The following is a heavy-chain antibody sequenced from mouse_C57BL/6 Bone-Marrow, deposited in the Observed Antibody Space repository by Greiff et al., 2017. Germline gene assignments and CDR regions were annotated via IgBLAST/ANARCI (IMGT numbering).Heavy chain of an antibody. CDR1: GYSITSGYY. D-gene: IGHD3-1*01. CDR2: ISYDGSN. Sequence: DVKLQESGPGLVKPSQSLSLTCSVTGYSITSGYYWNWIRQFPGNKLEWMGYISYDGSNNYNPSLKNRISITRDTSKNQFFLKLNSVTTEDTATYYCARDGGSGAMDYWGQGTSVTVSS. CDR3: ARDGGSGAMDY. V-gene: IGHV3-6*01. J-gene: IGHJ4*01.